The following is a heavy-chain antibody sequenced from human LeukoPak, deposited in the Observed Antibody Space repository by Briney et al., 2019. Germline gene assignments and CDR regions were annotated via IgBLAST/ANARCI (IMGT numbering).Heavy chain of an antibody. CDR3: ARHGGRQLVPSDAFDI. D-gene: IGHD6-6*01. CDR2: IYTSGST. Sequence: PSQTLSLTCTVSGGSISSGSYYWSWIRQPAGKGLEWIGRIYTSGSTNYNPSLKSRVTISVDTSKNQFSLKLSSVTAADTAVYYCARHGGRQLVPSDAFDIWGQGTMVTVSS. J-gene: IGHJ3*02. CDR1: GGSISSGSYY. V-gene: IGHV4-61*02.